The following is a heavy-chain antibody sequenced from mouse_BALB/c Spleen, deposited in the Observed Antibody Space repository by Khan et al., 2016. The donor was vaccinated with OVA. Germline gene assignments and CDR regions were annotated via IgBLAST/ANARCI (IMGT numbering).Heavy chain of an antibody. CDR2: INTETGEP. CDR3: ARGGGSYAMDY. CDR1: GYTFTDYS. J-gene: IGHJ4*01. Sequence: QIQLVQSGPELKKPGETVKISCKASGYTFTDYSMHWVKQAPGKGLKWMGWINTETGEPTYADDFKGRFAFSLETSASTAYLQINNLKNEDTATYFCARGGGSYAMDYGGQGTSVTVSS. V-gene: IGHV9-2-1*01.